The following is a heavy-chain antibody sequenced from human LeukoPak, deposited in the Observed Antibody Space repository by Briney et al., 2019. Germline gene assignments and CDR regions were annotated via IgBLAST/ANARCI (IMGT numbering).Heavy chain of an antibody. CDR1: GFTFSSYA. CDR3: AKDKGIGGSYPFDY. V-gene: IGHV3-23*01. CDR2: ISGSGGST. J-gene: IGHJ4*02. D-gene: IGHD1-26*01. Sequence: PGGSRRLSCAASGFTFSSYAMSWVRQAPGKGLEWVSAISGSGGSTYYADSVKGRFTISRDSSKNTLYLQMSSLRAEDTAVYYCAKDKGIGGSYPFDYWGQGTLVTVSS.